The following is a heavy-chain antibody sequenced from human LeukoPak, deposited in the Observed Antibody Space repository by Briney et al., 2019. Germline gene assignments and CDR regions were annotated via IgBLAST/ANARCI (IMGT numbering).Heavy chain of an antibody. Sequence: PGGSRRLSCAASGFTFSSYAMSWVRQAPGKGLEWVSAISGSGGSTYYAHSVKGRFTISRDNSKNTLYLQMNSLRAEDSAVYYCAKDLGYCSSTSCYDFDYWGQGTLVTVSS. D-gene: IGHD2-2*01. CDR1: GFTFSSYA. CDR2: ISGSGGST. CDR3: AKDLGYCSSTSCYDFDY. J-gene: IGHJ4*02. V-gene: IGHV3-23*01.